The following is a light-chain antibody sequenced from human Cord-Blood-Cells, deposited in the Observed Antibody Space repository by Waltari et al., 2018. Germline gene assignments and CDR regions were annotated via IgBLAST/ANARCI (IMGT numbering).Light chain of an antibody. Sequence: DIQMTQSPSTLSASVGDRVTMTCRASQSISSWLAWHQQKPGKAPKLLIYKASSLESGVPSRYSCRGSGTECSLTIRSLQPDDFETSSCQQYNSYWTYDQGTKVEIK. CDR1: QSISSW. CDR3: QQYNSYWT. J-gene: IGKJ1*01. CDR2: KAS. V-gene: IGKV1-5*03.